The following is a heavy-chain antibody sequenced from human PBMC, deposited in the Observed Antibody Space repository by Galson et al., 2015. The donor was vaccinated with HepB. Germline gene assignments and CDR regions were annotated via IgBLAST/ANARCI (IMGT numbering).Heavy chain of an antibody. Sequence: SLRLSCAASGFTFSSYSMNWVRQAPGKGLEWVSYISSSSSTIYYADSVKGRFTISRDNAKNSLYLQMNSLRDEDTAVCCCARDSCGGDCYLEDCYYYGMDVWGQGTTVTVSS. D-gene: IGHD2-21*02. CDR1: GFTFSSYS. V-gene: IGHV3-48*02. CDR3: ARDSCGGDCYLEDCYYYGMDV. J-gene: IGHJ6*02. CDR2: ISSSSSTI.